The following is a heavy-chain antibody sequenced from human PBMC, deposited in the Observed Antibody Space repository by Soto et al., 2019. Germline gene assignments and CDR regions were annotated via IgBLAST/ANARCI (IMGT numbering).Heavy chain of an antibody. V-gene: IGHV4-39*01. Sequence: SETLSLTCTVSGDSMSSDDYYWGWIRQPPGKGLEWIAIIVHSGNTYWNPSLESRVTISVDTSKRQFSLNLRSVTAADTAVYYCVRQRQAYNWLDPWGQGSPVTVSS. J-gene: IGHJ5*02. CDR1: GDSMSSDDYY. CDR2: IVHSGNT. CDR3: VRQRQAYNWLDP.